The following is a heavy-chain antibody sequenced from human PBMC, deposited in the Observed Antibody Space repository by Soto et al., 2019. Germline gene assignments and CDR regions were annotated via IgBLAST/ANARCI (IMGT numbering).Heavy chain of an antibody. D-gene: IGHD1-1*01. CDR3: ARERNMYGMDV. Sequence: QVQLVQSGAEVKKPGASVKVSCKASGYTFTSYDINWVRQATGQGLEWMGWMNPNSGNTVYAQKFQDRVTMTRNTSLSTAYMELSSLRAEDTSVYYCARERNMYGMDVWGQGTTVTVSS. V-gene: IGHV1-8*01. CDR2: MNPNSGNT. J-gene: IGHJ6*02. CDR1: GYTFTSYD.